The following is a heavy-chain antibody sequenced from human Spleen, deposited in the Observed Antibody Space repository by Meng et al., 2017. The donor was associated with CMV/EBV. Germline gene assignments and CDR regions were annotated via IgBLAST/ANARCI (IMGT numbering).Heavy chain of an antibody. CDR1: GFTFSSYW. CDR3: ARDDYGDSDFDY. CDR2: ISFSGTTM. V-gene: IGHV3-48*04. Sequence: GESLKISCAGSGFTFSSYWMHWVRQAPGKGLEWVSYISFSGTTMYFADSVKGRFTVSRDNARNSLFLQMNSLRAEDTAVYYCARDDYGDSDFDYWGQGTLVTVS. D-gene: IGHD4-17*01. J-gene: IGHJ4*02.